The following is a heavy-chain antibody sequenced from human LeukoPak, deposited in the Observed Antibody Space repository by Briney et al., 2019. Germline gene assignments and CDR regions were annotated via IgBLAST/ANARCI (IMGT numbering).Heavy chain of an antibody. D-gene: IGHD2/OR15-2a*01. CDR2: IYYSGST. J-gene: IGHJ3*02. Sequence: SETLSLTCPVSGGSISTSSYYWGWIRQPPGKGLEWIGSIYYSGSTYYNPSLKSRVTISVDTSKNQFSLKLSSVTAADTAVYYCAREGTTSRAFDIWGQGTMVTVSS. CDR1: GGSISTSSYY. V-gene: IGHV4-39*02. CDR3: AREGTTSRAFDI.